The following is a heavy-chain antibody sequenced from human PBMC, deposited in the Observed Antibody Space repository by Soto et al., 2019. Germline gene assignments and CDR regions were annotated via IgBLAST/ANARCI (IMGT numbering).Heavy chain of an antibody. J-gene: IGHJ6*04. D-gene: IGHD3-3*01. CDR1: GYTFTSYD. Sequence: ASVKVSCKASGYTFTSYDINLVRQATGQGLEWMGWMNPNSGNTGYAQKFQGRVTMTRNTSISTAYMELSSLRSEDTAVYYCARAFGVVVSPGMDVWGKGTTVTVSS. CDR2: MNPNSGNT. V-gene: IGHV1-8*01. CDR3: ARAFGVVVSPGMDV.